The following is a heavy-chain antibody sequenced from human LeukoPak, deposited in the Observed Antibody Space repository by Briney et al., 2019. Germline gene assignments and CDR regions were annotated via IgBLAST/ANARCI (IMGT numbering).Heavy chain of an antibody. CDR3: AREGATMGYAFDI. D-gene: IGHD5-24*01. V-gene: IGHV3-74*01. Sequence: GGSLRLSCAASGFTFSSCWMHWVRQAPGKGLVWVSRINSDGSSTSYADSVKGRFTISRDNAKNSVHLQMNSLRAEDTAVYYCAREGATMGYAFDIWGQGTMVTVSS. J-gene: IGHJ3*02. CDR1: GFTFSSCW. CDR2: INSDGSST.